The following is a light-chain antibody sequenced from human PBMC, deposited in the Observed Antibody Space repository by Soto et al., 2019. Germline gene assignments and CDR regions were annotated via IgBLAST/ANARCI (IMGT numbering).Light chain of an antibody. CDR2: DAS. CDR1: QSVRSS. CDR3: QQYNNWPPT. V-gene: IGKV3-15*01. J-gene: IGKJ5*01. Sequence: EIVMTQSPATLSVSLGEIATLSCRASQSVRSSLAWYQQKPGQAPRLLIYDASTRAPGIPARFSGSGSGTERTLTISSLQSDDVAVYHCQQYNNWPPTFGHGTRLEI.